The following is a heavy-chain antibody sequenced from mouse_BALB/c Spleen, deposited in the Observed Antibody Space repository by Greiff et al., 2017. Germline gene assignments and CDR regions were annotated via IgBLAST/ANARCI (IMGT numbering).Heavy chain of an antibody. CDR1: GYTFSSYW. J-gene: IGHJ2*01. CDR3: ARKEITTVTKYHFDY. CDR2: ILPGSGST. D-gene: IGHD1-1*01. V-gene: IGHV1-9*01. Sequence: QVQLKQSGAELMKPGASVKISCKATGYTFSSYWIEWVKQRPGHGLEWIGEILPGSGSTNYNEKFKGKATFTADTSSNTAYMQLSSLTSEDSAVYYCARKEITTVTKYHFDYWGQGTTLTVSS.